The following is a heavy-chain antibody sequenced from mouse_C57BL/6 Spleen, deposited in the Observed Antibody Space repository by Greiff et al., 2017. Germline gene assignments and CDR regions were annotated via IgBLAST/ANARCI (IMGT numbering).Heavy chain of an antibody. J-gene: IGHJ1*03. D-gene: IGHD1-1*01. CDR1: GYTFTDYN. CDR2: INPNNGGT. CDR3: ARTDYGSSDWYFDV. V-gene: IGHV1-18*01. Sequence: VQLQQSGPELVKPGASVKIPCKASGYTFTDYNMDWVKQSHGKSLEWIGDINPNNGGTIYNQKFKGKATLTVDKSSSTAYMELRSLTSEDTAVYYWARTDYGSSDWYFDVWGTGTTVTVSS.